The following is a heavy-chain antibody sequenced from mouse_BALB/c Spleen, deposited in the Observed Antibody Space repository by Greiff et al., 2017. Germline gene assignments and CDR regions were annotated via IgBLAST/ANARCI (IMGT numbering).Heavy chain of an antibody. CDR3: ARSRYYGSSPVMDY. Sequence: VQLQQSGAELVRPGSSVKISCKASGYAFSSYWMNWVKQRPGQGLEWIGQIYPGDGDTNYNGKFKGKATLTADKSSSTAYMQLSSLTSEDSAVYYCARSRYYGSSPVMDYWGQGTSVTVSS. CDR1: GYAFSSYW. J-gene: IGHJ4*01. CDR2: IYPGDGDT. V-gene: IGHV1-80*01. D-gene: IGHD1-1*01.